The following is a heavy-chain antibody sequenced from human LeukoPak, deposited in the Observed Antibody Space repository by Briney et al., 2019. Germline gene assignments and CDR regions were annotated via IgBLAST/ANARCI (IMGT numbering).Heavy chain of an antibody. J-gene: IGHJ4*02. CDR1: GGSISSSSYY. CDR3: ARFYYGSGSQNFDY. V-gene: IGHV4-39*01. Sequence: SETLSLTCTVSGGSISSSSYYWGWIRQPPGEGLEWIGSIYYSGSTYYNPSLKSRVTISVDTSKNQFSLKLSSVTAADTAVYYCARFYYGSGSQNFDYWGRGTLVTVSS. CDR2: IYYSGST. D-gene: IGHD3-10*01.